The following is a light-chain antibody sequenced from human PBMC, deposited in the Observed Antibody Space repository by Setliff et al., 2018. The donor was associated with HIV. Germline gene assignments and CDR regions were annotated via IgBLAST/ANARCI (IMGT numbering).Light chain of an antibody. Sequence: QAVVTQEPSLTVSPGGTVTLTCASSTGAVTNSHYPYWFQQKPGRAPRTLIYATSDKHLGTPARFSGSLLGGKAALTLSGAQPEDEADYYCLLSYSGVRVFGGGTKVTVL. CDR1: TGAVTNSHY. V-gene: IGLV7-46*01. J-gene: IGLJ3*02. CDR2: ATS. CDR3: LLSYSGVRV.